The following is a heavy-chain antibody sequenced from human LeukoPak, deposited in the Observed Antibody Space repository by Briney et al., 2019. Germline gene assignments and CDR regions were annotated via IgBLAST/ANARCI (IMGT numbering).Heavy chain of an antibody. CDR2: ITGSSSYI. V-gene: IGHV3-21*01. CDR1: GFTFSTYS. CDR3: ARDRSSGWYDY. D-gene: IGHD6-19*01. Sequence: GGSLRLSCAASGFTFSTYSMNWVRQAPGKGLEWVSSITGSSSYIYYADSMKGRFTISRDNAKNSLYLQMSSLRAEDTAVYYCARDRSSGWYDYWGQGTLVTVSS. J-gene: IGHJ4*02.